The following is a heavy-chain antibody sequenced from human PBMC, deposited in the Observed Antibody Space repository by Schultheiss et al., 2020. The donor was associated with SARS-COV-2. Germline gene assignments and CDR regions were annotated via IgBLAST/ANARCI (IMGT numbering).Heavy chain of an antibody. V-gene: IGHV4-59*06. CDR3: ARQEDYYYYMDV. Sequence: SETLSLTCTVSGGSISSYYWSWIRQPAGKGLEWIGYIYYSGSTYYNPSLKSRVTISVDTSKNQFSLKLSSVTAADTAVYYCARQEDYYYYMDVWGKGTTVTVSS. J-gene: IGHJ6*03. CDR2: IYYSGST. CDR1: GGSISSYY.